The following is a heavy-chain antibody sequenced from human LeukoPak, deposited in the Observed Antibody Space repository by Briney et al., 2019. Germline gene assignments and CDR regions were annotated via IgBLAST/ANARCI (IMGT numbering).Heavy chain of an antibody. J-gene: IGHJ6*03. Sequence: GGTLRLSCAASGFIFSSYGMTWVRQAPGKGLEWVSAISGSGSGGSTYYADSVKGRFTISRDNAKNTLYLQMNSLRAEDTAVYYCARVNPSYYYYYMDVWGKGTTVTISS. CDR1: GFIFSSYG. D-gene: IGHD1-14*01. CDR3: ARVNPSYYYYYMDV. V-gene: IGHV3-23*01. CDR2: ISGSGSGGST.